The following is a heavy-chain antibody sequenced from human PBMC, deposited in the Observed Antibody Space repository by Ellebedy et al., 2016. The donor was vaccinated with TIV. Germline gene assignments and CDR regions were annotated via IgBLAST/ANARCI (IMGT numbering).Heavy chain of an antibody. Sequence: MPSETLSLTCTVSGASIRSHYWSWIRQSPAKGLEWIGYVFSYGSTNSNPSLKSRATISADTSKNQFSLRVTSVTAADTAVYYCARDESVGSWDYYVPYGMDVWGPGIMVTVSS. V-gene: IGHV4-59*11. CDR3: ARDESVGSWDYYVPYGMDV. CDR2: VFSYGST. CDR1: GASIRSHY. D-gene: IGHD3-10*01. J-gene: IGHJ6*02.